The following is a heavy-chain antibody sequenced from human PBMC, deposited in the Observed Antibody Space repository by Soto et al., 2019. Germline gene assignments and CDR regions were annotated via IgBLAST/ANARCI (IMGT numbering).Heavy chain of an antibody. Sequence: SETLSLTCAVYGGSFSGYYWSWIRQPPGKGLEWIGSIFNSRSTYYNPSLKSRVTISVDTSKNQCSLKLSSVTAADTAVYYCARRGRRFQDTFDVWGPGTMVTVSS. CDR2: IFNSRST. CDR1: GGSFSGYY. D-gene: IGHD3-10*01. J-gene: IGHJ3*01. V-gene: IGHV4-34*12. CDR3: ARRGRRFQDTFDV.